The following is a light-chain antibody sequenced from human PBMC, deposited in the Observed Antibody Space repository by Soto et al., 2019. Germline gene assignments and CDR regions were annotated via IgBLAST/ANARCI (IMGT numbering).Light chain of an antibody. CDR3: SSYTSSSTWV. CDR2: DVS. Sequence: QSALTQPASVSGSPLQSSTITCTGTSSGVGGYNYVSWYQQHPGKAPKLMIYDVSNRPSGVSNRFSGSKSGNTASLTISGLQAEDEADYYCSSYTSSSTWVFGTGTKVTV. J-gene: IGLJ1*01. CDR1: SSGVGGYNY. V-gene: IGLV2-14*01.